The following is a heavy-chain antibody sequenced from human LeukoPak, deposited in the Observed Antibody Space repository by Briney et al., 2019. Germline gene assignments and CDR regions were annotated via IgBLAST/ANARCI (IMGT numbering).Heavy chain of an antibody. Sequence: SETLSLTCTVSGGSLSSYYWSWIRQPPGKGLEWIGRIYTSGSTNYNPPLKSRVTMSVDTSKNQFSLKLSSVTAADTAVYYCARDNGDSAYYDFWSGYSSTVGYYYFDYWGQGTLVTVSS. J-gene: IGHJ4*02. CDR1: GGSLSSYY. CDR2: IYTSGST. D-gene: IGHD3-3*01. V-gene: IGHV4-4*07. CDR3: ARDNGDSAYYDFWSGYSSTVGYYYFDY.